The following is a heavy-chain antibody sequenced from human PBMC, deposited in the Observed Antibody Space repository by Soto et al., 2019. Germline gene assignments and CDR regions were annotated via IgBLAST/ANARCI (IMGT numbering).Heavy chain of an antibody. Sequence: SVKVSCKASGGTFSSYAISWVRQAPGQGLEWMGGIIPIFGTANYAQKFQGRVTITADESTSTAYMELSSLRSEDTAVYYCSRDPRSGEADDYYYYGMDVWGQGTTVTVS. D-gene: IGHD6-19*01. V-gene: IGHV1-69*13. CDR1: GGTFSSYA. CDR2: IIPIFGTA. CDR3: SRDPRSGEADDYYYYGMDV. J-gene: IGHJ6*02.